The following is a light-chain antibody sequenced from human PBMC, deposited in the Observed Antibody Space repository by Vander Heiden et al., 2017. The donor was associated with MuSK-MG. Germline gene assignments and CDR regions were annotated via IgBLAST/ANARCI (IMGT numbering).Light chain of an antibody. Sequence: QSVLTQPPSVSGAPGQRVTISCTGSSSHFGAGYDVPWYQHLPGTAPKLLIYGNSNRPSGVPDRFSGSKSGTSASLAITGLQAEDEADYYCQSYDRSLSGYVFGTGTKVTVL. CDR3: QSYDRSLSGYV. J-gene: IGLJ1*01. V-gene: IGLV1-40*01. CDR2: GNS. CDR1: SSHFGAGYD.